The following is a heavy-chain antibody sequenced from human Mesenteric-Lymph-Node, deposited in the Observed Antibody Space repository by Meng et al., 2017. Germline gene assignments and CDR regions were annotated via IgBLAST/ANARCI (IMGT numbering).Heavy chain of an antibody. CDR3: AKRGAVAGTWWDY. CDR2: ISGSGGST. J-gene: IGHJ4*02. V-gene: IGHV3-23*01. CDR1: GFTFSGYA. D-gene: IGHD6-19*01. Sequence: GGSLRLSCAASGFTFSGYAMSWVRQAPGKGLEWVSAISGSGGSTYYADSVKGRFTISRDNSKNTLYLQMNSLRAEDTAVYYCAKRGAVAGTWWDYWGQGTLVTVSS.